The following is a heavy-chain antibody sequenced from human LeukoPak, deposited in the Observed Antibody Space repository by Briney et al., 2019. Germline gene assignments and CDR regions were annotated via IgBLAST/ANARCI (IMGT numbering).Heavy chain of an antibody. V-gene: IGHV4-59*01. CDR1: GGPHSGFF. D-gene: IGHD1-1*01. CDR2: IDYSGIA. CDR3: ARDLELERNRWNYFES. J-gene: IGHJ4*02. Sequence: PAETLPLTCTVSGGPHSGFFWSWIRQPPGQGLEWLGCIDYSGIAQYNPSLKSRVTISVDTSKQQFSLKLSSVTAADTAVYYCARDLELERNRWNYFESWGQGTLVTVSS.